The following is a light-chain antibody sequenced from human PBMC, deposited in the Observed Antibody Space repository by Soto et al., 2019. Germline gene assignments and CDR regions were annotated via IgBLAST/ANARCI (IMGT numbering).Light chain of an antibody. V-gene: IGKV3-11*01. CDR2: DAS. J-gene: IGKJ4*01. Sequence: EIVLTQSPATLSLSPGERVTLSCRASQSVSSYLAWYQQKPGQAPRLLIYDASSRATGIPARFSGSGSGTDFTLTISSLEPEHFAVYYCQQRSNWPPRSTFGGGTKVEIK. CDR3: QQRSNWPPRST. CDR1: QSVSSY.